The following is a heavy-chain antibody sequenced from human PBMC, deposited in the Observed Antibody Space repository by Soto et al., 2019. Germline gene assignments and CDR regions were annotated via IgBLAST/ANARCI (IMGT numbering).Heavy chain of an antibody. CDR1: DGSISSYY. V-gene: IGHV4-4*07. J-gene: IGHJ6*02. Sequence: QVQLQESGPGLVKPSETLSLTCTVSDGSISSYYWTWIRHPAAKGLEWMGRIYTSGSTNYSPSHEGRVPMSVDTSKNQFSLKLSSVPAADTAVYYCERDRHTSYGYDGIDVWGQGTTVTVSS. CDR2: IYTSGST. CDR3: ERDRHTSYGYDGIDV. D-gene: IGHD5-18*01.